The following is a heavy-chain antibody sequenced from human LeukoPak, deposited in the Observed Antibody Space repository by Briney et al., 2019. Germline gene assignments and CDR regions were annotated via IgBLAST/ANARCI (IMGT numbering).Heavy chain of an antibody. Sequence: SETLSLTCTVSGGSLSSYYWSWVRQPPGKGLEWIGFVYYTGSTNYSPSLKSRVTISVDTSKNQYSLKLRSVTAADTAVYYCARISSSNWYNERGAFDVWGQGTMVTVSS. CDR3: ARISSSNWYNERGAFDV. D-gene: IGHD6-13*01. CDR1: GGSLSSYY. V-gene: IGHV4-59*01. J-gene: IGHJ3*01. CDR2: VYYTGST.